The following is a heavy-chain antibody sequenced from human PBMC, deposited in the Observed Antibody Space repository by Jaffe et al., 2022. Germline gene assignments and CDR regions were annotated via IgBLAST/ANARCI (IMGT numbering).Heavy chain of an antibody. Sequence: QVQLQQWGAGLLKPSETLSLTCAVYGGSFSGYYWSWIRQPPGKGLEWIGEINHSGSTNYNPSLKSRVTISVDTSKNQFSLKLSSVTAADTAVYYCARSFSQGVIITWFYYFDYWGQGTLVTVSS. CDR3: ARSFSQGVIITWFYYFDY. J-gene: IGHJ4*02. D-gene: IGHD3-10*01. CDR2: INHSGST. CDR1: GGSFSGYY. V-gene: IGHV4-34*01.